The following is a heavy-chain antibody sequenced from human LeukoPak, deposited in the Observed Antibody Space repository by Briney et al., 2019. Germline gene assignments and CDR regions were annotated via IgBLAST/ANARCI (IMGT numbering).Heavy chain of an antibody. CDR2: IIPIFGTA. V-gene: IGHV1-69*05. D-gene: IGHD1-26*01. J-gene: IGHJ6*02. CDR3: ARVSGGSYGMDV. Sequence: SVKVSCKASGGTFSSYAISWVRQAPGQGLEWMGGIIPIFGTANYAQKFQGRVTITRDTSASTAYMELSSLRSEDTAVYYCARVSGGSYGMDVWGQGTTVTVSS. CDR1: GGTFSSYA.